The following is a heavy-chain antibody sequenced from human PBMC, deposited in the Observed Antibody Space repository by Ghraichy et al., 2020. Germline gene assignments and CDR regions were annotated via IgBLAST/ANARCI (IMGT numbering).Heavy chain of an antibody. J-gene: IGHJ1*01. CDR3: AKDRVFLTGFPVYFQH. D-gene: IGHD3-9*01. CDR1: GFTFSSYA. V-gene: IGHV3-23*01. Sequence: GGSLRLSCAASGFTFSSYAMSWVRQAPGKGLEWVSAISGSGGSTYYADSVKGRFTISRDNSKNTLYLQMNSLRAEDTAVYYCAKDRVFLTGFPVYFQHWGQGTLVTVSS. CDR2: ISGSGGST.